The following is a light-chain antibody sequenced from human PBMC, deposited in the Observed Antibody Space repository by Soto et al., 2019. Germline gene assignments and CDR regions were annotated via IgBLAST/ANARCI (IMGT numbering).Light chain of an antibody. CDR1: QSISHF. J-gene: IGKJ2*01. V-gene: IGKV1-39*01. CDR3: QQSYTPPHT. CDR2: TAS. Sequence: DIQMTQSPPSLSASVGDKVTITCRPSQSISHFLNWYQQKPGKAPKLLIYTASSLQSGVPSRFSGSVSGTHFTLTVSSLQPEDSATYFCQQSYTPPHTFGQGTKLEIK.